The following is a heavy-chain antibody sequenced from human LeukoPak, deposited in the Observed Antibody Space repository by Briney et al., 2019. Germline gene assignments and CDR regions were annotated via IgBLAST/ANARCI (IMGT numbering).Heavy chain of an antibody. Sequence: PGGSLRLSCAASGFTFSSYSMNWVRQAPGKGLEWVSSISSSSSYIHSADSVRGRFTISRDKAKNSLFLQMNSLRAEDTAVYYCARDEWGDAFDIWGQGTMVTVFS. CDR3: ARDEWGDAFDI. J-gene: IGHJ3*02. CDR1: GFTFSSYS. CDR2: ISSSSSYI. V-gene: IGHV3-21*01. D-gene: IGHD1-26*01.